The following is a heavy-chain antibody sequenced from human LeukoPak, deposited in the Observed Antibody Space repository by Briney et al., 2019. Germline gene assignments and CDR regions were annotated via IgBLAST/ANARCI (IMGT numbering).Heavy chain of an antibody. Sequence: GGSPRLSCAASGFTFSSYWMSWVRQAPGKGLEWVANIKQDGSEKYYVDSVKGRFTISRDNAKNSLYLQMNSLRAEDTAVYYCARDATVRRGFNWFDPWGQGTLVTVSS. CDR1: GFTFSSYW. CDR2: IKQDGSEK. CDR3: ARDATVRRGFNWFDP. J-gene: IGHJ5*02. D-gene: IGHD4-17*01. V-gene: IGHV3-7*01.